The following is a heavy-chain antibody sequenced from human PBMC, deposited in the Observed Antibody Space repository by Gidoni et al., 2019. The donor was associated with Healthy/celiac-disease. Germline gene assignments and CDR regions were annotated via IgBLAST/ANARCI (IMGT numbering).Heavy chain of an antibody. J-gene: IGHJ6*02. D-gene: IGHD5-18*01. Sequence: QLQLQESGSGLVKPSQTLSLTCAVSGGSISSGGYSWSWIRQPPGKGLEWIGYIYHSGSTYYNPSLKSRVTISVDRSKNQFSLKLSSVTAADTAVYYCARSPMGAAMADGGVYYYYYGMDVWGQGTTVTVSS. V-gene: IGHV4-30-2*01. CDR3: ARSPMGAAMADGGVYYYYYGMDV. CDR2: IYHSGST. CDR1: GGSISSGGYS.